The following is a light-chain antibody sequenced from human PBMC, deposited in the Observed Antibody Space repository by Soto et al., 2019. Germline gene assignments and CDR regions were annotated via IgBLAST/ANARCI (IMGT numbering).Light chain of an antibody. CDR2: EVT. Sequence: QSVLTQPPSASGSPGQSGTISCTGTSRDVGGYNYVSWYQQYPGRAPKLMIYEVTKRPSGVPDRFSGSKSGNTASLTVSGLQAEDEADYYCSSYAASNNFYFVFGGGTKLTVL. J-gene: IGLJ3*02. CDR3: SSYAASNNFYFV. V-gene: IGLV2-8*01. CDR1: SRDVGGYNY.